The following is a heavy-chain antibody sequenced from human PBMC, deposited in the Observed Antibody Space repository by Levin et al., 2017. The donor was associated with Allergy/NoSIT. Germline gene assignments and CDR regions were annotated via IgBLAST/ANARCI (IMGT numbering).Heavy chain of an antibody. Sequence: GESLKISCQGSGYTFTSYWINWVRQMPGKGLEWMGTIFPSDSETRYSPSFQGQVTISVDKSINTAYLQWNNLKASDTDMYYCGRQSGDDGFDVWGQGTVITVSS. CDR3: GRQSGDDGFDV. J-gene: IGHJ3*01. CDR2: IFPSDSET. V-gene: IGHV5-51*01. D-gene: IGHD7-27*01. CDR1: GYTFTSYW.